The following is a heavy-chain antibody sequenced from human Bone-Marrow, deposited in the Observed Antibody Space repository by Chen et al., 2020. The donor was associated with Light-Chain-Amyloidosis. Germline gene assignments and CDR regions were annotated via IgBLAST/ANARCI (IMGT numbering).Heavy chain of an antibody. CDR3: AKDISYDDILPGYPADAFDI. D-gene: IGHD3-9*01. V-gene: IGHV3-23*04. Sequence: EVQLVESGGGLLQRGGSLRLSCAASGFAFSSYAMSWVRQAPGKGLEWVATISGSGGSRYYGASVKGRFTISRDKSKNALFEQMNSLRAEDTAVYYCAKDISYDDILPGYPADAFDIWGQGTMVTVSS. CDR2: ISGSGGSR. J-gene: IGHJ3*02. CDR1: GFAFSSYA.